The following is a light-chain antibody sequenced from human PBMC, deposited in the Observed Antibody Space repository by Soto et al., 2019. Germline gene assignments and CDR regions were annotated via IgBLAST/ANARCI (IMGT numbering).Light chain of an antibody. CDR2: GAS. V-gene: IGKV3D-15*01. J-gene: IGKJ3*01. Sequence: EILMTQSPATLSVSPGERATLSCRASQSLSRNLAWYQQKPGQAPRLLIYGASTRASGIPARFSGSGSGTVFTLNISSLQSEDFALYFCQHYNDWPPAFTFGPGTKVDL. CDR1: QSLSRN. CDR3: QHYNDWPPAFT.